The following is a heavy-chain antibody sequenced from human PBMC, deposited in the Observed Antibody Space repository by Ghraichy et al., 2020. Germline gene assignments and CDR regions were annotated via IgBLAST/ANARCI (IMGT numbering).Heavy chain of an antibody. D-gene: IGHD2/OR15-2a*01. J-gene: IGHJ6*02. Sequence: SLRLSCAASGFTFDDYAMHWVRQAPGKGLEWVSGISWNSGSIGYADSVKGRFTISRDNAKNSLYLQMNSLRAEDTALYYCAKDITTAYYYYGMDVWGQGTTVTVSS. CDR3: AKDITTAYYYYGMDV. CDR2: ISWNSGSI. V-gene: IGHV3-9*01. CDR1: GFTFDDYA.